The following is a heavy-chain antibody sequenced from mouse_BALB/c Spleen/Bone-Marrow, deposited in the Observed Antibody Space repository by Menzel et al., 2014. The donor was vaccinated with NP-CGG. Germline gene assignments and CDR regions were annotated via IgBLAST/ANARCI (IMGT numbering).Heavy chain of an antibody. D-gene: IGHD1-1*01. J-gene: IGHJ4*01. V-gene: IGHV1-80*01. Sequence: QVQLQQPGAELVRPGSSVKISCKSSGYSFSNYWMNWMKQRPGQGLERIGQIYPGDGDTNYNGKFKGKATLTADKSSSTAYMQLSSLTSEDSAVYFCASRGDYSYAMDYWGQGTSVTVSS. CDR3: ASRGDYSYAMDY. CDR2: IYPGDGDT. CDR1: GYSFSNYW.